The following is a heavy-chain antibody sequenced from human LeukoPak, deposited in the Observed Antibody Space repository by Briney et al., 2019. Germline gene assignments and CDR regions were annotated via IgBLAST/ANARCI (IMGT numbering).Heavy chain of an antibody. Sequence: SETLSLTCTVSGGSISSSNYYWGWIRQPPGKGLEWIGSFYYSGSTYYNPSLKSRVAISVDTSKNQFSLKLSSVTAADTAVYYCASSDYYFDYWGQGTLVTVSS. D-gene: IGHD2-21*02. CDR1: GGSISSSNYY. V-gene: IGHV4-39*01. CDR2: FYYSGST. J-gene: IGHJ4*02. CDR3: ASSDYYFDY.